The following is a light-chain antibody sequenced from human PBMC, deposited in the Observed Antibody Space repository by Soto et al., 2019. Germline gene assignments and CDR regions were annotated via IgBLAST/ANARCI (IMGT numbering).Light chain of an antibody. J-gene: IGKJ1*01. CDR3: QQRDNWPLAWT. CDR1: QTVSSTY. Sequence: ENVLTQSPGTLSLSPGERATLSCRASQTVSSTYLAWYQQKPGQAPRLLIYGASSRATGIPDRFSGTVSGTDFTLTISRLEPEDFAVYYCQQRDNWPLAWTFGQGTKVHIK. V-gene: IGKV3D-20*02. CDR2: GAS.